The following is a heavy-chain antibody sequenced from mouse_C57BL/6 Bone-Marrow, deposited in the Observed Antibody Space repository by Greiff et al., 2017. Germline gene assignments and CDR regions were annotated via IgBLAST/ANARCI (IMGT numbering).Heavy chain of an antibody. Sequence: VQVVESGAELARPGASVKLSCKASGYTFTSYGISWVKQRTGQGLEWIGEIYPRSGNTYYNEKFKGKATLTADKSSSTAYMELRSLTSEDSAVYFCASSSSYYFDYWGQGTTLTVSS. D-gene: IGHD1-1*01. J-gene: IGHJ2*01. CDR1: GYTFTSYG. V-gene: IGHV1-81*01. CDR2: IYPRSGNT. CDR3: ASSSSYYFDY.